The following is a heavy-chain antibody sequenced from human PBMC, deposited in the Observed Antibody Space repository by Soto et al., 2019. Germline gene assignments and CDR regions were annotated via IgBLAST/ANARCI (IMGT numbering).Heavy chain of an antibody. CDR2: IRSSGDRT. Sequence: GGSLRLSCAASGFTFSSYAMSWFRQAPGKGLEWVSVIRSSGDRTYYADSVKGRFTISRDNSKNTLYMQMNSLRAEDTAVYYCAKQQVPGNTYDYALDFWGHWTTVIVSS. CDR3: AKQQVPGNTYDYALDF. J-gene: IGHJ6*02. V-gene: IGHV3-23*01. CDR1: GFTFSSYA.